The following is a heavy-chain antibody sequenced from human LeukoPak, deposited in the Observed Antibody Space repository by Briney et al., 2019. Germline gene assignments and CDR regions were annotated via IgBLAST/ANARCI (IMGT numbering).Heavy chain of an antibody. V-gene: IGHV3-30*18. Sequence: PGRSLRLSCAASGFTFSSYGMHWVRQAPGKGLEWVAVISYDGSNKYYADSVKGRFTISRDNSKNTLYLQMNSLRAEDTAVYYCAKDDGYSYGLSYWGQGTLVTVSS. J-gene: IGHJ4*02. CDR2: ISYDGSNK. CDR3: AKDDGYSYGLSY. CDR1: GFTFSSYG. D-gene: IGHD5-18*01.